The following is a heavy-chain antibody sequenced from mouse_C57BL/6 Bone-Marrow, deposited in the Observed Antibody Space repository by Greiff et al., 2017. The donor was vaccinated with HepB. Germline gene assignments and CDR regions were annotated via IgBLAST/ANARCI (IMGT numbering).Heavy chain of an antibody. Sequence: VQLQQSGAELVRPGASVKLSCTASGFNIKDDYMHWVKQRPEQGLEWIGWIDPENGDTEYASKFQGKATITADTSSNPAYLQLSSLTSEDTAVYYCTKLLWEMDYWGQGTSVTVSS. V-gene: IGHV14-4*01. J-gene: IGHJ4*01. D-gene: IGHD2-1*01. CDR3: TKLLWEMDY. CDR2: IDPENGDT. CDR1: GFNIKDDY.